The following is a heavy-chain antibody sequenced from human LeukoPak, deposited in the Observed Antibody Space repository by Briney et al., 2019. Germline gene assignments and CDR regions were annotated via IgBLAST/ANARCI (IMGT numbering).Heavy chain of an antibody. V-gene: IGHV3-69-1*02. Sequence: AGGSLRLSCAASGFTFSDYYMNWVPQPPGRGLEWVSSISSSSTINYADYVKGRFNISRDNAKNSLYLQMNSLRAEDTAVYYKVGVLRFLGWLLYGYWGQGTLVTVSS. CDR2: ISSSSTI. CDR1: GFTFSDYY. J-gene: IGHJ4*02. CDR3: VGVLRFLGWLLYGY. D-gene: IGHD3-3*01.